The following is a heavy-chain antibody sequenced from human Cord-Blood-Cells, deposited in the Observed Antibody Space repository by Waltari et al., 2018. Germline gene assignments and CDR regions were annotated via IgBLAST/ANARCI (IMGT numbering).Heavy chain of an antibody. CDR3: ARRAARDAFDI. CDR2: IIPIFGTA. Sequence: QVQLVQSGAEVKKPGSSVKVSCKASGGTFSSSAISWVRQAPGQGLEWVGGIIPIFGTANYAQKFQGRSTISADETTSTAYMELSSLRSEDTAVYYGARRAARDAFDIWGQGTMVTVSS. V-gene: IGHV1-69*01. D-gene: IGHD6-6*01. J-gene: IGHJ3*02. CDR1: GGTFSSSA.